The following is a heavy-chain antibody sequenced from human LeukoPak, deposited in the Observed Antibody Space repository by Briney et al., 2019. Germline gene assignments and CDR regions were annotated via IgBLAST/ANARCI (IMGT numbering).Heavy chain of an antibody. V-gene: IGHV1-69*01. CDR2: IIPIFGTA. Sequence: SVKVSCKASGGTFSSYAISWVRQAPGQGLEWMGGIIPIFGTANYAQKFLGRVTITADESTSTAYMELSSLRSEDTAVYYCAISRAGWVVTYAFDIWGQGTMVTVSS. CDR1: GGTFSSYA. CDR3: AISRAGWVVTYAFDI. D-gene: IGHD2-21*02. J-gene: IGHJ3*02.